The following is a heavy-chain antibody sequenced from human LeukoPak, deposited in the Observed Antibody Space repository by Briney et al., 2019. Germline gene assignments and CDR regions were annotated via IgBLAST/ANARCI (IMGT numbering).Heavy chain of an antibody. CDR1: GGTFSSYA. J-gene: IGHJ1*01. V-gene: IGHV1-69*01. Sequence: ASVKVSCKASGGTFSSYAISWVRQAPGQGLEWMGGIIPIFGTANYAQKFQGRVTITADESTSTAYMELSSLRSEDTAVYYCAIGYCSSTSCSPPHWGQGTLVTVSS. CDR3: AIGYCSSTSCSPPH. CDR2: IIPIFGTA. D-gene: IGHD2-2*01.